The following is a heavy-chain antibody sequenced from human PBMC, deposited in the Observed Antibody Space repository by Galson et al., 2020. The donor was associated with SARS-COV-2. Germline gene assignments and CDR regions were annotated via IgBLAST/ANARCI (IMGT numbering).Heavy chain of an antibody. J-gene: IGHJ4*02. CDR1: GGSISSGDYY. V-gene: IGHV4-30-4*01. CDR2: INYSGST. CDR3: ARGTVADTAMVSGYLDY. D-gene: IGHD5-18*01. Sequence: SETLSLTCTVPGGSISSGDYYWSWVRQPPGKGLEWIGYINYSGSTYYNPSLKSRLTISVDTSKNQFFLKLSSVTAADMAVYYCARGTVADTAMVSGYLDYWGQGTLVTVSS.